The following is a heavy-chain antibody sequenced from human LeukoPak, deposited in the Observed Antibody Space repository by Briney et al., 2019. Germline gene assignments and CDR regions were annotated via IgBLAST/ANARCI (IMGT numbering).Heavy chain of an antibody. J-gene: IGHJ3*02. D-gene: IGHD2-2*03. Sequence: GASAKVSCKASGYTFTGYYMHWVRQAPGQGLEWMGWINPNSGGTNYAQKFQGRVTMTRDTSISTAYMELSSLRSEDTAVYYCARGSGYCSSTSCYRGAFDIWGQGTMVTVSS. CDR3: ARGSGYCSSTSCYRGAFDI. CDR1: GYTFTGYY. CDR2: INPNSGGT. V-gene: IGHV1-2*02.